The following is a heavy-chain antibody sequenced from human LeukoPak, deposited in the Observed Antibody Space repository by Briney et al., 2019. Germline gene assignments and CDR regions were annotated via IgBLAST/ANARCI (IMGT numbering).Heavy chain of an antibody. V-gene: IGHV4-39*07. CDR1: GGSISSSSYY. J-gene: IGHJ4*02. CDR3: ARDNDPPPFDY. Sequence: NPSETLSLTCTVSGGSISSSSYYWGWIRQPPGTGLEWIGSIYHSGSTYYNPSLKSRVTISVDTSKNQFSLQLNSVTAADTAVYYCARDNDPPPFDYWGQGTLVTVSS. CDR2: IYHSGST. D-gene: IGHD2-8*01.